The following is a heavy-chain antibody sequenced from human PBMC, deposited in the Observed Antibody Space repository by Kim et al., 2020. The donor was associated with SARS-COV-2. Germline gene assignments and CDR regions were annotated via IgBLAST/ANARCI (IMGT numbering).Heavy chain of an antibody. D-gene: IGHD3-10*01. CDR2: ISYDGSNK. Sequence: GGSLRLSCAASGFSFSSYAMHWVRQAPGEGLEWVAVISYDGSNKYYADSVKGRFTISRDNSKSTLYLQVNSLRAEDTAVYYCARASITMVRGVISPFDHWGQGTLVTVSS. V-gene: IGHV3-30*04. J-gene: IGHJ4*02. CDR1: GFSFSSYA. CDR3: ARASITMVRGVISPFDH.